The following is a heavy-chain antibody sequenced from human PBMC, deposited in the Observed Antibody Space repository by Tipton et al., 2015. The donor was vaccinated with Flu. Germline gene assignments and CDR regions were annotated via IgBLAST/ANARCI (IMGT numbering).Heavy chain of an antibody. V-gene: IGHV1-8*01. CDR3: VRGEWELGY. Sequence: QLVQSGAEVKKPGASVKVSCKASGYTFTTYDINWVRQATGQGLEWMGWMSPNSGNTDYEQKFQGRVTMTRNTSITTAYMELSSLRPEATAVYYCVRGEWELGYCGQGPLVTVPS. CDR2: MSPNSGNT. D-gene: IGHD1-26*01. CDR1: GYTFTTYD. J-gene: IGHJ4*02.